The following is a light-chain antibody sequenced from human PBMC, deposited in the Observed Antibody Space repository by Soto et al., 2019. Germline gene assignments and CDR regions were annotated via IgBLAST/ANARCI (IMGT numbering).Light chain of an antibody. V-gene: IGKV3-20*01. CDR1: ESVRSNF. Sequence: EIVLTQSPGTLSLSPGERATLSCRASESVRSNFLAWYQQKPGQAPKLLISGGSSRATGIPDRFSGSGSGTDFILTITKLEPEDFAVYSCQQYGSSPDTFGQGTKLEIK. CDR2: GGS. CDR3: QQYGSSPDT. J-gene: IGKJ2*01.